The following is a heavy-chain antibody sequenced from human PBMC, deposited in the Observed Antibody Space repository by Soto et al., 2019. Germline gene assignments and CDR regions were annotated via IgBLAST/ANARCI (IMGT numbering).Heavy chain of an antibody. J-gene: IGHJ4*02. CDR1: GGPFSGYY. Sequence: LSLTCAVYGGPFSGYYWTWIRQTPGKGLEWIGEINHSGGTDYSPSLKSRVSISPDTPKRQISLNLSSVTAADSGVYYCAGRNGYYSGFDYWGQGTPVTVSS. V-gene: IGHV4-34*01. CDR2: INHSGGT. D-gene: IGHD3-22*01. CDR3: AGRNGYYSGFDY.